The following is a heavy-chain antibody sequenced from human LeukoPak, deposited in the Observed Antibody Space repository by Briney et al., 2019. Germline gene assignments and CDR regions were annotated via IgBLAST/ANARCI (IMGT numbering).Heavy chain of an antibody. D-gene: IGHD3-22*01. CDR3: AKGHSSGYYYESAWFDY. CDR1: GFTFSSYG. V-gene: IGHV3-33*06. J-gene: IGHJ4*02. CDR2: IWYDGSNK. Sequence: GGSLRVSCAASGFTFSSYGMHWVRQAPGKGLEWVAVIWYDGSNKYYADSVKGRFTISRDNSKNTLYLQMNSLRAEDTAVYYCAKGHSSGYYYESAWFDYWGQGTLVTVSS.